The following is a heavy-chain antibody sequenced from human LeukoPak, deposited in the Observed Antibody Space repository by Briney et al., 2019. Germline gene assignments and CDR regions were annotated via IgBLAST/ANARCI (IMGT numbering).Heavy chain of an antibody. J-gene: IGHJ4*02. V-gene: IGHV3-11*04. CDR3: AREAYSSSWYPEYYFDY. D-gene: IGHD6-13*01. CDR1: GFTFSDYY. Sequence: GGSLRLSCAASGFTFSDYYMSWIRQAPGKGLEWVSYISSSGSTIYYADSVKGRFTISRDNAKNSLYLQMNSPRAEDTAVYYCAREAYSSSWYPEYYFDYWGQGTLVTVSS. CDR2: ISSSGSTI.